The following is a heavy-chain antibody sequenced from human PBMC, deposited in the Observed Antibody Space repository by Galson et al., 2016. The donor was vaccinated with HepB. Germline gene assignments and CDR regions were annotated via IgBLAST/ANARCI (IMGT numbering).Heavy chain of an antibody. CDR2: MWSDGSTQ. D-gene: IGHD3-22*01. Sequence: SLRLSCAVSGFTFRNHGMHWVHQAPGKGLEWVAGMWSDGSTQFYGDSAKGRFTISRDNSKNTLYLEMSSLRAEDTAVYYCAKDYYENTGYVFDYWGQGALVTVSS. J-gene: IGHJ4*02. CDR1: GFTFRNHG. V-gene: IGHV3-33*06. CDR3: AKDYYENTGYVFDY.